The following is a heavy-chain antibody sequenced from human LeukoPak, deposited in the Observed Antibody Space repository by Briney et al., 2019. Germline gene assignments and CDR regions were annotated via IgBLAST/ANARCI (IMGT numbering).Heavy chain of an antibody. J-gene: IGHJ4*02. CDR2: MQYDGSVE. Sequence: PGGSLRLSCIASGFSFSNYGTHWVRQAPGKGLEWVTFMQYDGSVEFYADSVKGRFTISRDNSKNTLYLQMNSLRAEDTAVYYCAKDGSPTVTNPPFDYWGQGTLVTVSS. V-gene: IGHV3-30*02. CDR3: AKDGSPTVTNPPFDY. CDR1: GFSFSNYG. D-gene: IGHD4-11*01.